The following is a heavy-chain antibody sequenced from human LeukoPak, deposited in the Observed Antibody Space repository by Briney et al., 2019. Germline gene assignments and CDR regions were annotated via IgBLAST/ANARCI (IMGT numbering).Heavy chain of an antibody. J-gene: IGHJ3*02. CDR3: ATAGFAPNYAFDI. CDR1: GYTLTELS. Sequence: ASVKVSCKVSGYTLTELSMLWVRQAPGKGLEWMGGFDPEDGETIYAQKFQGRVTMTEDTSTDTAYMELSSLRSEDTAVYYCATAGFAPNYAFDIWGQGTMVTVSS. V-gene: IGHV1-24*01. CDR2: FDPEDGET. D-gene: IGHD1-1*01.